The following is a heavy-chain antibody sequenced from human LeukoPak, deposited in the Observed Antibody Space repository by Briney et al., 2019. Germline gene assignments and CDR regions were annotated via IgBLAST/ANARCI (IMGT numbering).Heavy chain of an antibody. CDR2: ISIDSNTE. CDR1: GFSFSTYW. D-gene: IGHD3-10*01. V-gene: IGHV3-30-3*01. CDR3: ARNIRDAGEI. J-gene: IGHJ4*02. Sequence: GGSLRLYRAGSGFSFSTYWMRWVRQPPGKGLEWVAVISIDSNTEIYSDSVRGRFTVSRDKSRNTVELRSNSLRKEDTALCFCARNIRDAGEIWGQGTLVTVSS.